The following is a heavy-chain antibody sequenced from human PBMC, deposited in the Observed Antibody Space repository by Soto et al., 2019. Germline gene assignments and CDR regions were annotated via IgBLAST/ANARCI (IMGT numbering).Heavy chain of an antibody. Sequence: GASVKVSCKASGGTFSSYATSWVRQAPGQGLEWMGGIIPIFGTANYAQKFQGRVTITADESTSTAYMELSSLRSEDTAVYYCARDVYYDSSEMYYGMDVWGQGTTVTVSS. CDR2: IIPIFGTA. V-gene: IGHV1-69*13. J-gene: IGHJ6*02. D-gene: IGHD3-22*01. CDR3: ARDVYYDSSEMYYGMDV. CDR1: GGTFSSYA.